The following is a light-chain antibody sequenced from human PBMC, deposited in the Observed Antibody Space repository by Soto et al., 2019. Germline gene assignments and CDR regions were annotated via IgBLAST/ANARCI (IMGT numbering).Light chain of an antibody. V-gene: IGKV3-15*01. CDR1: QSVSNN. CDR2: GAS. Sequence: EIVMTQSPATLSVSPGERATLSCRASQSVSNNLAWYQKKPGQAPRLLIYGASTRATGIPARFSGSGSGTEFTLTLSSLQSEDFAFYYCQQYNHWWTFGQGTRVDIK. CDR3: QQYNHWWT. J-gene: IGKJ1*01.